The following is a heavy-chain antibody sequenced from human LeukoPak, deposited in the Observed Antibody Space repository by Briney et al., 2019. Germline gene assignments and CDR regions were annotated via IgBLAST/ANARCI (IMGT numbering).Heavy chain of an antibody. J-gene: IGHJ4*02. CDR1: GGSISSSSYY. CDR2: IYYSGST. D-gene: IGHD5-12*01. V-gene: IGHV4-39*07. CDR3: AREDIVATTPSDY. Sequence: SETLSLTCTVSGGSISSSSYYWGWLRQPPGKGLEWIGSIYYSGSTYYNPSLKSRVTISVDTSKNQFSLKLSSVTAADTAVYYCAREDIVATTPSDYWGQGTLVTVSS.